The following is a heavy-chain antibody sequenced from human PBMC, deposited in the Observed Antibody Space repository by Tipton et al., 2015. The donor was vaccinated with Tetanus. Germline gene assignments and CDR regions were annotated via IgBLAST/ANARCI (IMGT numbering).Heavy chain of an antibody. V-gene: IGHV1-69*09. Sequence: QLVQSGTEVKKPGSSVKVSCKASGGTFSSYAISWVRQAPGQGLEWMGRIIPILGIANYAQKFQGRVTITADKSTSTAYMELSSLRSEDTAVYYCARVSGHDTPYFDYWGQGTLVTVSS. CDR1: GGTFSSYA. D-gene: IGHD2-15*01. J-gene: IGHJ4*02. CDR3: ARVSGHDTPYFDY. CDR2: IIPILGIA.